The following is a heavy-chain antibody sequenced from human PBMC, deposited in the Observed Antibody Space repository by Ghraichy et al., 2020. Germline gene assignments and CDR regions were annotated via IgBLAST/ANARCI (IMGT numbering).Heavy chain of an antibody. CDR1: GFTFSSYW. J-gene: IGHJ4*02. CDR2: INSDGSIT. Sequence: GESLNISCAASGFTFSSYWMHWVRQAPGKGLVWVSRINSDGSITTYADSVKGRFTISRDNAKNTLFLQVNSLRAEDTAVYYCARVFSSSDNYSENYYFDYWGQGTLVTVSS. V-gene: IGHV3-74*01. CDR3: ARVFSSSDNYSENYYFDY. D-gene: IGHD3-22*01.